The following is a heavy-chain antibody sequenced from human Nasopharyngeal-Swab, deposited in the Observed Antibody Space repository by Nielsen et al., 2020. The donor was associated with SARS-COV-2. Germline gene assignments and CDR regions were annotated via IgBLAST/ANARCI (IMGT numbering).Heavy chain of an antibody. CDR1: GYKILNYW. Sequence: GESLKISCKVSGYKILNYWIGWARQMPGKGPEWIGIIYPGDSDTRFSPSFEGQVTMSVDRSISTAYLQWSSLKDSDSAMYYCARVGWTGNYRGQLDSWGQGTLVTVSS. D-gene: IGHD3/OR15-3a*01. CDR2: IYPGDSDT. CDR3: ARVGWTGNYRGQLDS. J-gene: IGHJ4*02. V-gene: IGHV5-51*01.